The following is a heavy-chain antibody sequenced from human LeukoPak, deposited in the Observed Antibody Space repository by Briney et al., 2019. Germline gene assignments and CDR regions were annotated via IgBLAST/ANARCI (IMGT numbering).Heavy chain of an antibody. J-gene: IGHJ4*02. CDR3: ARDQGDGSGSFYVDY. Sequence: GGSLRLSCAASGFTVSSNYMSWVRQAPGKGLEWVSVIYSGGSTYYADSVKDRFTISRDNSKNTLYLQINSLRAEDTAVYFCARDQGDGSGSFYVDYWGQGTLVTVSS. CDR2: IYSGGST. V-gene: IGHV3-53*01. D-gene: IGHD3-10*01. CDR1: GFTVSSNY.